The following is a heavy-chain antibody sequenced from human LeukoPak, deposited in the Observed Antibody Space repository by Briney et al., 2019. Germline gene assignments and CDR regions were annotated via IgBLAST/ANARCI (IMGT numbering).Heavy chain of an antibody. Sequence: ASGKVSCKASGYTFTGHYMHWVRQAAGQGLEWMGRINPNSGGTNYAQKFQGRVTMTRDTSISTAYMELSRLRSDDTAVYYCARGATAGTGDLGYWGQGTLVTVSS. CDR1: GYTFTGHY. CDR2: INPNSGGT. CDR3: ARGATAGTGDLGY. D-gene: IGHD7-27*01. V-gene: IGHV1-2*06. J-gene: IGHJ4*02.